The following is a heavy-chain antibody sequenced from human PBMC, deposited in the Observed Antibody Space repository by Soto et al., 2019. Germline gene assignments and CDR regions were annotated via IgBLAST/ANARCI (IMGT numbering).Heavy chain of an antibody. Sequence: QVQLVESGGGVVQPGRSLRLSCVGSGFIFSNNGMHWVRQTPGKGLEWVAFMSDDGSDTFYADSVKGRFTISRDNSKNTPFLHRSTLRAADTAMYYCTIVRVADSALDHWGQGTLVTVSS. CDR2: MSDDGSDT. V-gene: IGHV3-30*03. CDR3: TIVRVADSALDH. CDR1: GFIFSNNG. D-gene: IGHD3-10*02. J-gene: IGHJ4*02.